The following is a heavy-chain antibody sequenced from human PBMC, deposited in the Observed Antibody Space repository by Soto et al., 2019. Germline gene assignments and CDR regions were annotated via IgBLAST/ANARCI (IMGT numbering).Heavy chain of an antibody. CDR2: IWYDGSNK. V-gene: IGHV3-33*01. D-gene: IGHD5-12*01. CDR3: ARGKRGYSGYGHYYYYGMDV. J-gene: IGHJ6*02. CDR1: GFTFSSYG. Sequence: PVGSLRLSCAASGFTFSSYGMHWVRQAPGKGLEWVAVIWYDGSNKYYADSVKGRFTISRDNSKNTLYLQMNSLRAEDTAVYYCARGKRGYSGYGHYYYYGMDVWGQGTTVTVS.